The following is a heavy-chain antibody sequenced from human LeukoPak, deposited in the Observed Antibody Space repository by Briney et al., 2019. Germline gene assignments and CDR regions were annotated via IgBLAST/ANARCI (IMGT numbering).Heavy chain of an antibody. D-gene: IGHD1-26*01. CDR2: ITSSSSYI. V-gene: IGHV3-21*01. CDR1: GFTFSSYS. Sequence: GGSLRLSCAASGFTFSSYSMNWVRQAPGKGLEWVSSITSSSSYIYYADSVKGRFTISRDNAKNSLYLQMNSLRAEDTAVYYCARYLSGSYSSADYWGQGTLVTVSS. CDR3: ARYLSGSYSSADY. J-gene: IGHJ4*02.